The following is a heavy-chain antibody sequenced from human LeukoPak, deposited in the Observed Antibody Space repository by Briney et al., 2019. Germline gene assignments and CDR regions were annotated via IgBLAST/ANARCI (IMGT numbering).Heavy chain of an antibody. CDR3: ARTLGYCSGGSCYHPIDY. D-gene: IGHD2-15*01. CDR2: INHSGST. J-gene: IGHJ4*02. CDR1: GGSFSGYY. V-gene: IGHV4-34*01. Sequence: SETLSLTCAVYGGSFSGYYWSWIRQPPGKGLEWIGEINHSGSTNYNPSLKSRVTISVDTSKNQFSLKLSSVTAADTAVYYCARTLGYCSGGSCYHPIDYWGQGTLVTVSS.